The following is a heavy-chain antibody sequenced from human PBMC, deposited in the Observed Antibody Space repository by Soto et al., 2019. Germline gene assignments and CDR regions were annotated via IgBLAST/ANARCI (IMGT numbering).Heavy chain of an antibody. CDR2: MSPNSGNI. V-gene: IGHV1-8*01. J-gene: IGHJ4*02. Sequence: QVQLVQSGAEVKKPGASVKVSCKASGYTFGSYDINWVRQAAGQRLEWMGWMSPNSGNIGYAQKFRGRVTMTRDTSITTAYMELSRLTSEDTAIYYCARGISQGYDYWGQGVLVTVSS. CDR3: ARGISQGYDY. D-gene: IGHD2-21*01. CDR1: GYTFGSYD.